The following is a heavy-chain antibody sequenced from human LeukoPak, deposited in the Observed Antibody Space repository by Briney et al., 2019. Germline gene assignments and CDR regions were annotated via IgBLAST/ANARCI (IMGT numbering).Heavy chain of an antibody. CDR1: GFTFGYYS. CDR3: ARGEEY. CDR2: ISSRSSTI. J-gene: IGHJ4*02. Sequence: GGSLRLSCAASGFTFGYYSMYWVRQAPGRGLEWVSYISSRSSTIYYADSVKGRFTTSRDNARNSLYLQMISLRDEDTAVYYCARGEEYWGQGTLVTVSS. V-gene: IGHV3-48*02.